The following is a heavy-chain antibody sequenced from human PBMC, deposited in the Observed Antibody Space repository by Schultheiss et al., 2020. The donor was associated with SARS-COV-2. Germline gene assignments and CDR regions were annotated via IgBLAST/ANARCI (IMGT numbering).Heavy chain of an antibody. CDR3: ARVSVYSILYYDY. Sequence: ASVKVSCKASGYTFTSYGISWVRQAPGQGLEWMGWINPNSGGTNYAQKLQGRVTMTTDTSTSTAYMELRSLRSDDTAVYYCARVSVYSILYYDYWGQGTLVTVSS. CDR1: GYTFTSYG. D-gene: IGHD6-13*01. J-gene: IGHJ4*02. V-gene: IGHV1-18*04. CDR2: INPNSGGT.